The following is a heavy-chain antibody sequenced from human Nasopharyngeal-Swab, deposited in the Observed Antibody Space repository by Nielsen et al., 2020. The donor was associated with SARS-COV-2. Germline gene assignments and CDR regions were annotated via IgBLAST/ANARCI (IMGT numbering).Heavy chain of an antibody. J-gene: IGHJ4*02. D-gene: IGHD3-16*01. Sequence: ASVKVSCKASGYTFTSYYMHWLRQAPGQGLEWMGIINPSGGSTSYAQKFQGRVTMTRDTSTSTAYMELRSLRSDDTAVYYCAREGEAGFDYWGQGTLVTVSS. V-gene: IGHV1-46*01. CDR2: INPSGGST. CDR3: AREGEAGFDY. CDR1: GYTFTSYY.